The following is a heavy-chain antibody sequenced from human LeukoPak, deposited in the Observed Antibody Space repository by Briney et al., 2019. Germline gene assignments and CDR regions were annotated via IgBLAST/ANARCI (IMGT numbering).Heavy chain of an antibody. D-gene: IGHD3-16*01. J-gene: IGHJ6*02. Sequence: GGSLRLSCAAPGLPFSSYAMSWVRQAPGKGLEWVSGISGSGDSTYHADSVKGRFTISRDNSKNTLYLQMNSLRAEDTAVYYCAKDLSVSGRIYYYGMDVWGQGTTVTVSS. CDR3: AKDLSVSGRIYYYGMDV. CDR2: ISGSGDST. CDR1: GLPFSSYA. V-gene: IGHV3-23*01.